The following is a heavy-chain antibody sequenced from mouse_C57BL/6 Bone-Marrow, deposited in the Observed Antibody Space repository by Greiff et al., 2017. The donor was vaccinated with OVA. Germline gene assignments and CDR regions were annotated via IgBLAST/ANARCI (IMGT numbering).Heavy chain of an antibody. J-gene: IGHJ2*01. CDR1: GYTFTSYW. CDR3: AKGGLGYYGSRPYFDY. Sequence: QVQLQQPGAELVKPGASVKLSCKASGYTFTSYWMHWVKQRPGQGLEWIGVIDPSDSYTNYNQKFKGKATFTVDTSYSTAYMQLSSLTSEDSAVYDCAKGGLGYYGSRPYFDYWGQGTTLTVSS. D-gene: IGHD1-1*01. CDR2: IDPSDSYT. V-gene: IGHV1-59*01.